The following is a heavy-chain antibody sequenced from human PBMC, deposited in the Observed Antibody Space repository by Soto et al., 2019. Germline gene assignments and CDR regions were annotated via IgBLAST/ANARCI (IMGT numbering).Heavy chain of an antibody. CDR2: IYYSGNT. V-gene: IGHV4-59*01. CDR1: GGSISPYY. CDR3: ARKGAAASYSHYYMDV. Sequence: QVQLQESGPGLVKPSETLSLTCTVSGGSISPYYWSWIRQPPGKGLEWIGNIYYSGNTNYNPSLESRVTISVDTSRNQFSLKLTSVTAADTAVYYCARKGAAASYSHYYMDVWGRGTTVTVSS. D-gene: IGHD6-13*01. J-gene: IGHJ6*03.